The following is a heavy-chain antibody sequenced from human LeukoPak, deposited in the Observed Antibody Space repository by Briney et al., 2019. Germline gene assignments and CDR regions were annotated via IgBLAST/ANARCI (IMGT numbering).Heavy chain of an antibody. J-gene: IGHJ4*02. CDR1: GDTFNSYA. V-gene: IGHV1-69*06. CDR3: AREYYGSGSYYDGYYFDF. Sequence: LVKVSCKVSGDTFNSYAVAWVRQAPGQGLEWMGLIIPAFGTTHYAQRFQGRVTITSDKSTTTAYMELGSLRSEDTAVYYCAREYYGSGSYYDGYYFDFWGQGTLVTVSS. D-gene: IGHD3-10*01. CDR2: IIPAFGTT.